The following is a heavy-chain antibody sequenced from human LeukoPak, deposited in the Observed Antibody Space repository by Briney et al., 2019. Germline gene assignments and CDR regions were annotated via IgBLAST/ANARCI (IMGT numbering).Heavy chain of an antibody. D-gene: IGHD4-17*01. CDR1: GFTFSSYG. Sequence: GGSLRLSCAASGFTFSSYGMHWVRQAPGKGLEWVAFIRYDGSNKYYADSVKGRFTISRDNSKNTLYLQMNSLRAEDTAVYYCPKLPTARFDYWGQGTLVTVSS. V-gene: IGHV3-30*02. CDR3: PKLPTARFDY. J-gene: IGHJ4*02. CDR2: IRYDGSNK.